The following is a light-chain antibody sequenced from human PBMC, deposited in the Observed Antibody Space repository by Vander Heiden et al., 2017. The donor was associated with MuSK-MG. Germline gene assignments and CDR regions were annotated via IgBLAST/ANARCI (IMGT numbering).Light chain of an antibody. J-gene: IGKJ4*01. CDR2: GAS. CDR3: QQYNNWPPIT. V-gene: IGKV3-15*01. Sequence: EIVMTQSPATLSVSPGERATLSCRASQSVSSNLAWYQQKPGQAPRLLIYGASTRATGVPGRFSGSGYGTEFTLTISSRQSEDFAVYYCQQYNNWPPITFGGGTKVEIK. CDR1: QSVSSN.